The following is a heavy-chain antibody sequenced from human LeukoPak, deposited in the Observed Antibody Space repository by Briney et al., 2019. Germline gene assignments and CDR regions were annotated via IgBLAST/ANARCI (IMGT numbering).Heavy chain of an antibody. V-gene: IGHV4-30-4*01. D-gene: IGHD1/OR15-1a*01. CDR3: ARDSSITGTDSNWFDP. Sequence: SETPSLTCTVSGGSISSGDYYWSWIRQPPGKGLEWIGYIYYSGSTYYNPSLKSRVTISVDTSKNQFSLKLSSVTAADTAVYYCARDSSITGTDSNWFDPWGQGTLVTVSS. J-gene: IGHJ5*02. CDR1: GGSISSGDYY. CDR2: IYYSGST.